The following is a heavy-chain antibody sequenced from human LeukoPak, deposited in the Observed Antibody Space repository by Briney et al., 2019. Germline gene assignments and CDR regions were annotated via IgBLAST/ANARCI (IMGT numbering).Heavy chain of an antibody. V-gene: IGHV3-23*01. D-gene: IGHD1-26*01. CDR1: GFIFSSYA. CDR3: AQVRTGRYVDYAYYYMDV. CDR2: ISGSGASA. J-gene: IGHJ6*03. Sequence: PGGSLRLSCAASGFIFSSYAMSWVRQAPGKGLEWVSGISGSGASAYYAGSVKGRFTVSRDNSKNTLSLQVNSLRAEDTAVYYCAQVRTGRYVDYAYYYMDVWGKGTTVTISS.